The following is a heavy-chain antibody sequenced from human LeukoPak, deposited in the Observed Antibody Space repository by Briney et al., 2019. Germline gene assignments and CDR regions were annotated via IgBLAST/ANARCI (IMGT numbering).Heavy chain of an antibody. J-gene: IGHJ4*02. CDR2: INPNSGGT. Sequence: ASVTVSCKASGYTFTGYYMHWVRQAPGQGLEWMRWINPNSGGTNYAQKFQGRVTMTRDTSISTAYMELSRLGSDDTAVYYCAREDSSSWFDYWGQGTLVTVSS. CDR3: AREDSSSWFDY. D-gene: IGHD6-13*01. V-gene: IGHV1-2*02. CDR1: GYTFTGYY.